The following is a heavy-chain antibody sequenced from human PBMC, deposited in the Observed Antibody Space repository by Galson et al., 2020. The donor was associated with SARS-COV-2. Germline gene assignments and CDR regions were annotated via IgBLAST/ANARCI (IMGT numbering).Heavy chain of an antibody. D-gene: IGHD6-13*01. J-gene: IGHJ4*02. Sequence: GESLEISCAASGFTFSTNAMHWVRQAPGKGLEWVAIISYDGSSKYYADSVKGRFTISRDNSKNMLYRQMSSLRSEDTAVYYCAANSGSWLDYWGQGTLVTVSS. CDR2: ISYDGSSK. CDR3: AANSGSWLDY. CDR1: GFTFSTNA. V-gene: IGHV3-30*04.